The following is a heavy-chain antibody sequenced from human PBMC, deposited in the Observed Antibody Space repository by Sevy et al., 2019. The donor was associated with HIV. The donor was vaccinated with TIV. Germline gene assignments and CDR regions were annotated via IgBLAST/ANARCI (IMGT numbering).Heavy chain of an antibody. Sequence: GGSLRLSCVASGFSLESYWMNWVHQAPGKLLEWVANIKEDDTVKYYVESVKGRFTISRDNGRNLVYLLMNNLKVEDTALYYSVRAIQSEGSFWGQGTRVTVSS. V-gene: IGHV3-7*04. CDR2: IKEDDTVK. CDR3: VRAIQSEGSF. J-gene: IGHJ4*02. CDR1: GFSLESYW. D-gene: IGHD2-21*01.